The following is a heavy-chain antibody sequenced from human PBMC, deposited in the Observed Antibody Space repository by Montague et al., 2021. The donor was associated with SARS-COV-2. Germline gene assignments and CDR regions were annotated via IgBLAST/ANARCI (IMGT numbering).Heavy chain of an antibody. Sequence: SETPSLTPTLSGGSISSSSYYWGWIRQPPGKGLEWIGSIYYSGSTYYNPSLKSRVTISVDTSKNQFSLKLSSVTAADTAVYYCARHGKTRIAMIVVVIGYFDYWGQGTLVTVSS. CDR3: ARHGKTRIAMIVVVIGYFDY. CDR2: IYYSGST. V-gene: IGHV4-39*01. D-gene: IGHD3-22*01. J-gene: IGHJ4*02. CDR1: GGSISSSSYY.